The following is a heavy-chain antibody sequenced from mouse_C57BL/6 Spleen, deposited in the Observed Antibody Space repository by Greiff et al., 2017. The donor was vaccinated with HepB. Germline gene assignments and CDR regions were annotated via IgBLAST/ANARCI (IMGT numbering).Heavy chain of an antibody. J-gene: IGHJ4*01. CDR1: GYTFTSYW. CDR2: IDPSDSYT. D-gene: IGHD4-1*01. V-gene: IGHV1-69*01. CDR3: ARRELGRGYYAMDY. Sequence: QVQLQQSGAELVMPGASVKLSCKASGYTFTSYWMHWVKQRPGQGLEWIGEIDPSDSYTNYNQKFKGKSTLTVDKSSSTAYMQLSSLTSEDSAVYYCARRELGRGYYAMDYWGQGTSVTVSS.